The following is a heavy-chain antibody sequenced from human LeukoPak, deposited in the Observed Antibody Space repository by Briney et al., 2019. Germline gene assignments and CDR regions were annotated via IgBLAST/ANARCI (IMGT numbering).Heavy chain of an antibody. D-gene: IGHD3-10*01. CDR1: GYTFSSSD. CDR2: MNPNSGNT. CDR3: ARGEFPAQFGDEDY. V-gene: IGHV1-8*01. J-gene: IGHJ4*02. Sequence: ASVKVSCKASGYTFSSSDINWVRRATGQGLEWMGWMNPNSGNTYYAQRFQGRVTMTRDTSISTAYMELSSLRSEDTAVYYCARGEFPAQFGDEDYWGQGTLVTVSS.